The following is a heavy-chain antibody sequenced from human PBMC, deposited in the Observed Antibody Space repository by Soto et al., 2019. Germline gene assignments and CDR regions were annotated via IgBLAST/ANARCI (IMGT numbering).Heavy chain of an antibody. J-gene: IGHJ5*02. D-gene: IGHD1-1*01. CDR1: GGTCSSYA. CDR3: ARTTHRWFDP. Sequence: QVQLVQSGAEEKKPGSSVKVSCKDSGGTCSSYAIRWERQAPGQGLEWMGGIIPIVGKANYAQKFQGRVTITAEESTSTAYMELSSLRAEDKAVYYWARTTHRWFDPWGQGTMGNVSS. CDR2: IIPIVGKA. V-gene: IGHV1-69*01.